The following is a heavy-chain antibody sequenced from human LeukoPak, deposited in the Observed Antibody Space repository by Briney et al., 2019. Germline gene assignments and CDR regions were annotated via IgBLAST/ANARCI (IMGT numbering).Heavy chain of an antibody. J-gene: IGHJ4*02. Sequence: PGGSLRLSCAASGFSFTSYGMHWVRQAPGKGLVWVAVIWYDGTNKYYADSVKGRFTISRDTSNNMLYLQMNSLRAEDTAVYYCARVSESGNSDYWGQGTLVTVSS. CDR3: ARVSESGNSDY. CDR1: GFSFTSYG. D-gene: IGHD4-23*01. CDR2: IWYDGTNK. V-gene: IGHV3-33*01.